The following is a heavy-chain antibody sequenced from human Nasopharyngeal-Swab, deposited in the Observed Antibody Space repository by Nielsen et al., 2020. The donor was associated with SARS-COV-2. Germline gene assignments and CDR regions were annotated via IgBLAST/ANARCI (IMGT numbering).Heavy chain of an antibody. CDR1: GFTFSSYW. CDR3: AVGQNAGSFDY. CDR2: VNGDGSGT. Sequence: GESLKISCAASGFTFSSYWMHWVRQAPGKGLVWVSRVNGDGSGTGHADSVKGRFTISRDNAKSMLYLQMNSLRAGDTAVYYCAVGQNAGSFDYWGQGTLVTVSS. V-gene: IGHV3-74*01. J-gene: IGHJ4*02.